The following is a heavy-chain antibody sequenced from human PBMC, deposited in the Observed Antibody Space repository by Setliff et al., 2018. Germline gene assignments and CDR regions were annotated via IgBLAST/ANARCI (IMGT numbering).Heavy chain of an antibody. Sequence: SETLSLTCAIYGQSFSDYYWSWVRQPPGKGLEWIGEIYHSGSTNYNPSLKSRVTISVDTSKNQFSLKLSSVTAADTAVYYCARDRQYCSSPTCYSSYFYYYGMDVWGQGTTVTVS. CDR1: GQSFSDYY. CDR3: ARDRQYCSSPTCYSSYFYYYGMDV. J-gene: IGHJ6*02. D-gene: IGHD2-2*02. V-gene: IGHV4-34*01. CDR2: IYHSGST.